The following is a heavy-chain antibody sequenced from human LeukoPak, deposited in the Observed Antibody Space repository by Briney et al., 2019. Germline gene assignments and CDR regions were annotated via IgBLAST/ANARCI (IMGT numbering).Heavy chain of an antibody. V-gene: IGHV4-4*07. Sequence: SETLSLTCTVSGGSISSYYWSWIRQPAGKGLEWIGRIYTSGSTNYNPSLKSRVTISVDTSKNQFSLKLSSVTAADTAVYYCARLGPYYYDSSGYHFDYWGQGTLVTVSS. CDR1: GGSISSYY. CDR2: IYTSGST. CDR3: ARLGPYYYDSSGYHFDY. J-gene: IGHJ4*02. D-gene: IGHD3-22*01.